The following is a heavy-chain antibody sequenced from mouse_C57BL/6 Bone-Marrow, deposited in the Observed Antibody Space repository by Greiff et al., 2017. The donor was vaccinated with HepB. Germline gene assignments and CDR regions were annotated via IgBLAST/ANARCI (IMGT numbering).Heavy chain of an antibody. CDR2: IYPGSGNT. V-gene: IGHV1-76*01. CDR1: GYTFTDYY. CDR3: ARGEILLWYFDV. Sequence: VQLQQSGAELVRPGASVKLSCKASGYTFTDYYINWVKQRPGQGLEWIARIYPGSGNTYYNEKFKGKATLTAEKSSSTAYMQLSSLTSDDSAVYFCARGEILLWYFDVWGTGTTVTVSS. J-gene: IGHJ1*03. D-gene: IGHD1-1*01.